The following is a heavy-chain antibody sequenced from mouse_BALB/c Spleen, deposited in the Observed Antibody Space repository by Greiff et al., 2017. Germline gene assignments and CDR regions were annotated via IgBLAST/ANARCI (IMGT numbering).Heavy chain of an antibody. CDR1: GYTFTSYV. CDR3: ARSRVVATRYAMDY. V-gene: IGHV1-14*01. D-gene: IGHD1-1*01. J-gene: IGHJ4*01. CDR2: INPYNDGT. Sequence: EVQLQQSGPELVKPGASVKMSCKASGYTFTSYVMHWVKQKPGQGLEWIGYINPYNDGTKYNEKFKGKATLTSDKSSSTAYMELSSLTSEDSAVYYCARSRVVATRYAMDYWGQGTSVTVSS.